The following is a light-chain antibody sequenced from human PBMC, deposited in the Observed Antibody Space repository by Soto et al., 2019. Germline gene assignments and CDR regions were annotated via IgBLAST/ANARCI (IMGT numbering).Light chain of an antibody. CDR3: SAWDDSLSGRV. CDR1: SSNIGSNY. CDR2: RNN. Sequence: QAVVTQPPSASGTPGQRVTISCSGSSSNIGSNYVSWYQQLPGTAPHLLIYRNNQRPSGVPDRFSGSKSGTSASLAISGLRSEDEADYYCSAWDDSLSGRVFGVGTKVTVL. J-gene: IGLJ2*01. V-gene: IGLV1-47*01.